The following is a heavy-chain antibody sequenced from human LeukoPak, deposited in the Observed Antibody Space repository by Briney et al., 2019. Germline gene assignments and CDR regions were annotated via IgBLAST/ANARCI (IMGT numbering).Heavy chain of an antibody. J-gene: IGHJ5*02. CDR1: GFTFSSYW. D-gene: IGHD3-10*01. CDR2: IKQDGSEK. Sequence: GGSLRLSCAASGFTFSSYWMSWVRQAPGKGLEWVANIKQDGSEKYYVDSVKGRFTISRDNAKNSLYLQMNSLRAEDTAVYYCARVWYYGSGSYFWFDPWGQGTLVTVSS. CDR3: ARVWYYGSGSYFWFDP. V-gene: IGHV3-7*01.